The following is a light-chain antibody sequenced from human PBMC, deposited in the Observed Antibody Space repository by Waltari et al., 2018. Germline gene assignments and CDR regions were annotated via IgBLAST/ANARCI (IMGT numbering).Light chain of an antibody. Sequence: EIVLTQYPGTLSFSPGERATLSSRASQGVGKYLACYQQRPGHATRLLIYHTSITATGIPDRFSGSGYGTDFSLTISRLEPEDFAVYYCQKYDFLPATFGQGTTVEIK. CDR1: QGVGKY. CDR3: QKYDFLPAT. V-gene: IGKV3-20*01. CDR2: HTS. J-gene: IGKJ1*01.